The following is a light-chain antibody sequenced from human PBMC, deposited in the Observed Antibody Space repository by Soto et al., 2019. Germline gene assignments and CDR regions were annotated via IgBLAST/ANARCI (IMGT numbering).Light chain of an antibody. CDR2: GAS. CDR1: QSVSSSY. Sequence: EIVLTQSPGTLSLSPGERATLSCRASQSVSSSYLAWYQQKPGQAPRLLIYGASSRATGIPDRFSGSGSGTDFTLTISRLEPEDFAVYYCKQYGDSPRTFGQGTHVDIK. J-gene: IGKJ1*01. CDR3: KQYGDSPRT. V-gene: IGKV3-20*01.